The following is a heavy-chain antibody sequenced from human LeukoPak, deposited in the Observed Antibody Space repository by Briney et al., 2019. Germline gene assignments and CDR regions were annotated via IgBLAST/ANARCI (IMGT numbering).Heavy chain of an antibody. V-gene: IGHV3-30-3*01. D-gene: IGHD4-17*01. J-gene: IGHJ4*02. CDR1: GFTFSSYA. CDR2: ISYDGSNK. Sequence: GRSLRLSCAASGFTFSSYAMHWVRQAPGKGLEWVAVISYDGSNKYYADSVKGRFTISRDNSKNTLYLQMNSLRAEDTAVYYCASELRPHYGDYEEDYWGQGTLVTVSS. CDR3: ASELRPHYGDYEEDY.